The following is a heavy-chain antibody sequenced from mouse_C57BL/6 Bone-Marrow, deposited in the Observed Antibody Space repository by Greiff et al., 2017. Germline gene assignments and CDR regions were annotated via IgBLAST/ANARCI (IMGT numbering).Heavy chain of an antibody. CDR3: ARGRFTAVVANAMDY. J-gene: IGHJ4*01. CDR2: IDPSDSYT. Sequence: VQLQQPGAELVMPGASVKLSCKASGYTFTSYWMHWVKQRPGQGLEWIGEIDPSDSYTNYNQKFKGKSTLTVDRSSSTSCMQLSSLTSEDSAVYYCARGRFTAVVANAMDYWGQGTSVTGSS. D-gene: IGHD1-1*01. CDR1: GYTFTSYW. V-gene: IGHV1-69*01.